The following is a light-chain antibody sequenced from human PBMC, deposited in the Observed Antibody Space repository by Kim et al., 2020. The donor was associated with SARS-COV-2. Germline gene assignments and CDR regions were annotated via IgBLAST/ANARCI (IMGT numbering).Light chain of an antibody. CDR1: QGISSY. J-gene: IGKJ4*01. Sequence: DIQLTQSPSFLSASVGDRVTITCRASQGISSYLAWYQQKPWKAPKLLIYAASTLQSGVPSRFSGSGSGTEFTLTISSLQPEDFATYYCQQLNSYPSLTFGGGTKVDIK. CDR3: QQLNSYPSLT. V-gene: IGKV1-9*01. CDR2: AAS.